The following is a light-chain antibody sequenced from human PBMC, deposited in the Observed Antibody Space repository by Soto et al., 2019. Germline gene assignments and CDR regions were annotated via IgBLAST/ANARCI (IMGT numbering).Light chain of an antibody. CDR1: QSVNSNY. CDR2: STS. J-gene: IGKJ3*01. CDR3: LQYSSSPFT. V-gene: IGKV3-20*01. Sequence: EIVLTQSPGTLSLSPGERATLSCRASQSVNSNYLDWYRQKPGQAPRLLIYSTSSRATGVPDRFSGSGYGTDFTLTISRLEPEYFAVYYCLQYSSSPFTFGPGTKGDIK.